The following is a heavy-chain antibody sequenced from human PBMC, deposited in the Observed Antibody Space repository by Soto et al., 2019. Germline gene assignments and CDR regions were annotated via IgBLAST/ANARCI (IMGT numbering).Heavy chain of an antibody. CDR1: GGSISSGDYY. CDR2: IYYSGST. Sequence: QVQLQESGPGLVKPSQTLSLTCTVSGGSISSGDYYWSWIRQTPGKGLEWIGYIYYSGSTYYNPSLKSRVTISGDTSKNQFSLKLSSVTAADTAVYYCARAPAGFWSGGNWFDPWGQGTLVTVSS. D-gene: IGHD3-3*01. V-gene: IGHV4-30-4*01. CDR3: ARAPAGFWSGGNWFDP. J-gene: IGHJ5*02.